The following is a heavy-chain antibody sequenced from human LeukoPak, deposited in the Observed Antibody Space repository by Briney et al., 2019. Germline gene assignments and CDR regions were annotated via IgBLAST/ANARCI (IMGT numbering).Heavy chain of an antibody. J-gene: IGHJ4*02. CDR2: ITGGGGDT. Sequence: GGSLRLSCASSGFTFSSYAMSWVRPAPGEGLEWVSAITGGGGDTYHADFVKGRFTITTDNSKNTLYLQMTSLRAEDTAVYYCAKVSSAQRAYYIDYWGQGNLVTVSS. D-gene: IGHD6-25*01. V-gene: IGHV3-23*01. CDR3: AKVSSAQRAYYIDY. CDR1: GFTFSSYA.